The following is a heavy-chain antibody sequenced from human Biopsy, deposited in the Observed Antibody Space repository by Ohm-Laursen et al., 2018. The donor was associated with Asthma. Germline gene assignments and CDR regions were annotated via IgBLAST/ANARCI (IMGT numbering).Heavy chain of an antibody. J-gene: IGHJ5*02. CDR2: IHYSGST. D-gene: IGHD6-19*01. CDR3: ARASVAASSNWFDP. V-gene: IGHV4-30-4*01. Sequence: SQTLSLTCTVSGASIKTDDHYWSWLRQPPGKGLEWFGFIHYSGSTSYNPSLKGGVTISVDTSKNQFSLKLSSVTAADTAVYYCARASVAASSNWFDPWGQGTTVTVSS. CDR1: GASIKTDDHY.